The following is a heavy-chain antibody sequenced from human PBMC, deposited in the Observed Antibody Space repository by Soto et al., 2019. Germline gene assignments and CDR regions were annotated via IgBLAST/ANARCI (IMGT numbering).Heavy chain of an antibody. V-gene: IGHV1-3*01. CDR1: GYTFVDYP. CDR2: MNPKTGNI. J-gene: IGHJ5*02. D-gene: IGHD3-22*01. Sequence: QVRLVQSGAEVKRPGASVKVSCRASGYTFVDYPLHWVRQAPGQGLEWVGWMNPKTGNIKSSHKFEDRVSITRDTATSTAYMELSGLRSEDTAVYFCTREAVVAENWFDPWGQGTLVTVSS. CDR3: TREAVVAENWFDP.